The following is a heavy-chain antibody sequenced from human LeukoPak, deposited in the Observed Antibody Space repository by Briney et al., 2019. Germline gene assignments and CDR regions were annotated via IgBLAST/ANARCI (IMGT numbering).Heavy chain of an antibody. CDR2: ISGSGGST. CDR3: AHHGEYYYYMDV. Sequence: GGSLRLSCAASGFTFSSYAMSWVRQAPGKGLEWVSAISGSGGSTYYADSVKGRFTISRDNSKNTLYLQMNSLRAEDTAVYYCAHHGEYYYYMDVWGKGTTVTVSS. J-gene: IGHJ6*03. D-gene: IGHD3-3*01. CDR1: GFTFSSYA. V-gene: IGHV3-23*01.